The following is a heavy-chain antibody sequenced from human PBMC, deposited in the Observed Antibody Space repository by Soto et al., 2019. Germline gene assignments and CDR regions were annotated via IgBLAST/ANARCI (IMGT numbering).Heavy chain of an antibody. J-gene: IGHJ6*02. CDR1: GFTFSSYS. CDR3: ARGLNYCSGGSCPTLYYYYGMDV. D-gene: IGHD2-15*01. CDR2: ISSSSSYI. Sequence: GGSLRLSCAASGFTFSSYSMNWVRQAPGKGLEWVSSISSSSSYIYYADSVKGRFTISRDNAKNSLYLQMNSLRAEDTAVYYCARGLNYCSGGSCPTLYYYYGMDVWGQGTTVTVSS. V-gene: IGHV3-21*01.